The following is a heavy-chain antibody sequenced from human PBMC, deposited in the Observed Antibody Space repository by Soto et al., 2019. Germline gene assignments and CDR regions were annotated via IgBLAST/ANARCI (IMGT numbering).Heavy chain of an antibody. Sequence: EPLSLTCAVYGGSVNGYYWNWIRQPPGKGLEWIGEINHTGGTHYNPSLKSRVTMSVDTSKNQFSLRLSSVTAADTAIYYCATRITVFGLLIHPFNPWGQGTQVTVSS. CDR3: ATRITVFGLLIHPFNP. D-gene: IGHD3-3*01. J-gene: IGHJ5*02. CDR1: GGSVNGYY. CDR2: INHTGGT. V-gene: IGHV4-34*01.